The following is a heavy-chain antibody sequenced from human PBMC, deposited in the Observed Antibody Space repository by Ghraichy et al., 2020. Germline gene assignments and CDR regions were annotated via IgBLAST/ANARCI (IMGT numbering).Heavy chain of an antibody. Sequence: GESLNISCAASGFTVSSNYMSWVRQAPGKGLEWVSVINTGGSTYYADSVKGHFTIFRDDSKNTVYLQMNSLRAEDTAVYYCAKRAPFHGMDVWGQGTTVTVSS. J-gene: IGHJ6*02. D-gene: IGHD2/OR15-2a*01. CDR2: INTGGST. V-gene: IGHV3-53*01. CDR1: GFTVSSNY. CDR3: AKRAPFHGMDV.